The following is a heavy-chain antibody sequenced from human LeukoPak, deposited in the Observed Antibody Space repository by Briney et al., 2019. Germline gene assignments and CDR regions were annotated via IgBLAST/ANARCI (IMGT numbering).Heavy chain of an antibody. CDR2: IYSGGST. D-gene: IGHD6-13*01. J-gene: IGHJ3*02. V-gene: IGHV3-53*01. Sequence: GGSLRLSCAASGFTFSDFYMSWIRQAPGKGLEWVSVIYSGGSTYYADSVKGRFTISRDNSKNTLYLQMNSLRAEDTAVYYCARAGIRDAFDIWGQGTMVTVSS. CDR3: ARAGIRDAFDI. CDR1: GFTFSDFY.